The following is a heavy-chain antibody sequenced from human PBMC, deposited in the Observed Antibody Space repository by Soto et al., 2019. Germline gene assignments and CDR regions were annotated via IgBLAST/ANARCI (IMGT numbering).Heavy chain of an antibody. CDR2: ISYDGSNK. Sequence: QVQLVESGGGVVQPGRCLRLSCAASGFTFSSYGMHWVRQAPGKGLEWVAVISYDGSNKYYADSVKGRFTISRDNSKNTLYLQMNSLRAEDTAVYYCAKTGIAAAGTRADYYYGMDVWGQGTTVTVSS. V-gene: IGHV3-30*18. J-gene: IGHJ6*02. D-gene: IGHD6-13*01. CDR3: AKTGIAAAGTRADYYYGMDV. CDR1: GFTFSSYG.